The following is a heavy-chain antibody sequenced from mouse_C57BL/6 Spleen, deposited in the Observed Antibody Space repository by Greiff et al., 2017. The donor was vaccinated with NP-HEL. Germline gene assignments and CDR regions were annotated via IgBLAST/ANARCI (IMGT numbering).Heavy chain of an antibody. V-gene: IGHV1-55*01. Sequence: VQLQQPGAELVKPGASVKMSCKASGYTFTSYWITWVKQRPGQGLEWIGDIYPGSGSTNYNEKFKSKATLTVDTSSSTAYMQLSSLTSEDSAVYYCAAVVATSYYFDYWGQGTTLTVSS. CDR3: AAVVATSYYFDY. CDR2: IYPGSGST. J-gene: IGHJ2*01. D-gene: IGHD1-1*01. CDR1: GYTFTSYW.